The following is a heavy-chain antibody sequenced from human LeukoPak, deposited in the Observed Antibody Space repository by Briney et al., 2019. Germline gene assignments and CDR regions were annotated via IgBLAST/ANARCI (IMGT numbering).Heavy chain of an antibody. CDR3: ARGYSSSQNWFDP. CDR1: GGSISSGGYY. Sequence: SRTLSLTCTVSGGSISSGGYYWSWIRQHPGKGLEWIGYIYYSGSTYYNPSLKSRVTISVDTSKNQFSLKLSSVTAADTAVYYCARGYSSSQNWFDPWGQGTLVTVSS. V-gene: IGHV4-31*03. J-gene: IGHJ5*02. CDR2: IYYSGST. D-gene: IGHD6-13*01.